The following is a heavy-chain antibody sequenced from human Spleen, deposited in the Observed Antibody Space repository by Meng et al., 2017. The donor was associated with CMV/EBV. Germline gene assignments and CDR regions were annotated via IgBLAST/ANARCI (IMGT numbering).Heavy chain of an antibody. D-gene: IGHD3-22*01. J-gene: IGHJ3*02. CDR2: LSGSSGNR. Sequence: GESLKISCAASEFIFSDYAMSWVRQAPGKGLEWVSTLSGSSGNRFIADSVKGRFTVSRDNSENTLYVQMNSLRVEDTAVYYCARDLNDSSGYYRAFEIWGQGTVVTVSS. CDR1: EFIFSDYA. CDR3: ARDLNDSSGYYRAFEI. V-gene: IGHV3-23*01.